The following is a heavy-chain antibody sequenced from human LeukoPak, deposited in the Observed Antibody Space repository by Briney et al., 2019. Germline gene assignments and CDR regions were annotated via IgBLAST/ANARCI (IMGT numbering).Heavy chain of an antibody. CDR2: INVDGSQR. Sequence: GGSLRLSCAASGFSFSTTWMTWVRQTPGKGLELVANINVDGSQRYHADSVEGRFTISRDNVKNTLYLQMSSLRVEDTAVYYCARDPGWGALDYWGQGALVIVSS. CDR1: GFSFSTTW. D-gene: IGHD3-16*01. CDR3: ARDPGWGALDY. J-gene: IGHJ4*02. V-gene: IGHV3-7*03.